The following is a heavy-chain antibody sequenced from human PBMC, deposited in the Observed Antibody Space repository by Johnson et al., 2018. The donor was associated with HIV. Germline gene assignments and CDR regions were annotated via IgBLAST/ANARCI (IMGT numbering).Heavy chain of an antibody. CDR2: ISGSGGST. V-gene: IGHV3-23*04. CDR3: AKQYGSGLTGAFDI. J-gene: IGHJ3*02. Sequence: EKLVESGGGVVQPGRSLRLSCAASGFTFSSYAMSWVRQAPGKGLEWVSAISGSGGSTYYADSVKGRFTISRDNSKNTLYLQMNSLRAEDTTVYYCAKQYGSGLTGAFDIWGQGTMVTVSS. CDR1: GFTFSSYA. D-gene: IGHD3-10*01.